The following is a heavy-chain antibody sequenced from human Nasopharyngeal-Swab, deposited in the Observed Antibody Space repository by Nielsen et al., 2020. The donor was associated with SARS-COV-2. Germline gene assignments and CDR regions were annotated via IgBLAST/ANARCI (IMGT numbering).Heavy chain of an antibody. CDR3: ARDSMVRGLGTNYYYYYGMDV. V-gene: IGHV4-59*01. Sequence: SETLSLTCTVSGGSISSYYWSWIRQPPGTGLEWIGYIYYSGSTNYNPSLKSRVTISVDTSKNQFSLKLSSVTAADTAVYYCARDSMVRGLGTNYYYYYGMDVWGQGTTVTVSS. J-gene: IGHJ6*02. CDR2: IYYSGST. D-gene: IGHD3-10*01. CDR1: GGSISSYY.